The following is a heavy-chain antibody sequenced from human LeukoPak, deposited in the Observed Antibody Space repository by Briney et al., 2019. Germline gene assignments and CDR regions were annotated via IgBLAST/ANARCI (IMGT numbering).Heavy chain of an antibody. D-gene: IGHD5-18*01. Sequence: ASVKVSCKASGYTFTSYYMHWVRQAPGQGLEWMGIINPSGGSTSYAQKFQGRVTMTRDTSTSTVYMELSSLRSEDTAVYYCARDRNTAMVRPTDFDYWGQGTLVTVSS. CDR3: ARDRNTAMVRPTDFDY. CDR2: INPSGGST. CDR1: GYTFTSYY. J-gene: IGHJ4*02. V-gene: IGHV1-46*01.